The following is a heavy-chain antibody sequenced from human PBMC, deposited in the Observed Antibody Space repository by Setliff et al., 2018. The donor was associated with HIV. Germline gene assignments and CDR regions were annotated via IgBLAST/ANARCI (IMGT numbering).Heavy chain of an antibody. V-gene: IGHV4-39*01. Sequence: SETLSLTCTVSGGSISSSSYYWGCIRQPPGKGLEWIGSIYYTGSANYNPSLKSRVTMSVDTSKNQFSLKVNSVTAADTAVYYCARGARLLAGYSDRWDYYYMAVWGKGTTVTVSS. CDR3: ARGARLLAGYSDRWDYYYMAV. D-gene: IGHD6-13*01. J-gene: IGHJ6*03. CDR2: IYYTGSA. CDR1: GGSISSSSYY.